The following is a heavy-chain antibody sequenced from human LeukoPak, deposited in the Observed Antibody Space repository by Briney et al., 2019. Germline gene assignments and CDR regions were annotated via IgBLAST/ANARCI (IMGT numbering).Heavy chain of an antibody. V-gene: IGHV1-8*01. CDR3: ARDSSGWYHWFDP. D-gene: IGHD6-19*01. CDR2: MNPNSGNT. CDR1: GYTFTSYD. Sequence: ASVKVSCKTSGYTFTSYDIHWVRQATGQGLEWMGWMNPNSGNTGYVQKFQGRVTMTRNTSISTAYMELSSLRSEDTAVYYCARDSSGWYHWFDPWGQGTLVTVSS. J-gene: IGHJ5*02.